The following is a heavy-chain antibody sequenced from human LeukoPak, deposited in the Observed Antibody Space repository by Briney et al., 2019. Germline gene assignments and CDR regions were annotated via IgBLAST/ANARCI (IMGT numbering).Heavy chain of an antibody. CDR3: ARGRLQLWTFPLPYNHYAIDV. V-gene: IGHV4-34*01. Sequence: SETLSLTCAVSGESFSGYFWTWIRQPPGKGLEWIGESNHFGSTDYNPSLKSRVTISVDTSKQQFSLNVRSVTDADTAVYFCARGRLQLWTFPLPYNHYAIDVWGQGTTVTVSS. D-gene: IGHD5-18*01. J-gene: IGHJ6*02. CDR1: GESFSGYF. CDR2: SNHFGST.